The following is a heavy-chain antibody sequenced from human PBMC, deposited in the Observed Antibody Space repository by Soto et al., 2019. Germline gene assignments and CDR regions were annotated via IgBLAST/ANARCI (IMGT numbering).Heavy chain of an antibody. Sequence: SETLSLTCTVSGGSISSYYWSWIRQPPGKGLEWIGYIYYSGSTNYNPSLKSRVTISVDTSKNQFSLKLSSVTAADTAVYYCARANHCSGGSCEIDYWGQGTLVTVSS. V-gene: IGHV4-59*01. CDR2: IYYSGST. CDR1: GGSISSYY. J-gene: IGHJ4*02. CDR3: ARANHCSGGSCEIDY. D-gene: IGHD2-15*01.